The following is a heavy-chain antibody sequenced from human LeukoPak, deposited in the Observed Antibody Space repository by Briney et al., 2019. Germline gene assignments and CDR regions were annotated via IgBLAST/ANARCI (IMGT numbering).Heavy chain of an antibody. CDR1: GGTFSSYA. Sequence: SVKVSCKASGGTFSSYAISWVRQAPGQGLEWMGMIIPIFGTANYAQKFQGRVTITTDESTSTAYMELRSLRSDDTAVYYCARTYYYDISGYFEVPPARAFDIWGQGTMVTVSS. J-gene: IGHJ3*02. V-gene: IGHV1-69*05. CDR2: IIPIFGTA. CDR3: ARTYYYDISGYFEVPPARAFDI. D-gene: IGHD3-22*01.